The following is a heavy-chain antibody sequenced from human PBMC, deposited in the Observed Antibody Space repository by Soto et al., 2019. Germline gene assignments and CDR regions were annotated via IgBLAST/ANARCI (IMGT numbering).Heavy chain of an antibody. J-gene: IGHJ2*01. CDR3: ARVETGSTRWYFDL. CDR2: ISSSTSAR. CDR1: GFTFSDYY. D-gene: IGHD2-2*01. Sequence: SGGSLRLSCAASGFTFSDYYMSWIRQTPRKGLEWVSYISSSTSARYYADSVKGRFTISRDNAKNSLYLQINSLRAEDTAVYYCARVETGSTRWYFDLWGRGILVTV. V-gene: IGHV3-11*01.